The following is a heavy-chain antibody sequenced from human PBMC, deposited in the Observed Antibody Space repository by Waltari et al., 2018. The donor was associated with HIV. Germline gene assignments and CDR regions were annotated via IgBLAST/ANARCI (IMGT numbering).Heavy chain of an antibody. D-gene: IGHD6-25*01. CDR1: GFTFSRYG. Sequence: QVQLVESGGGVVQPGGSLRLSCAASGFTFSRYGMHWVRQAPGKGLEWVAFIRYDGSNKYYADSVKGRFTISRDNSKNTLYLQMNSLRAEDTAVYYCAKDHIAAGGFDYWGQGTLVTVSS. V-gene: IGHV3-30*02. CDR2: IRYDGSNK. J-gene: IGHJ4*02. CDR3: AKDHIAAGGFDY.